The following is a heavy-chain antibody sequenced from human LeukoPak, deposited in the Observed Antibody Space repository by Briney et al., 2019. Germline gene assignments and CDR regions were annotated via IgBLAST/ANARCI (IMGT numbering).Heavy chain of an antibody. Sequence: GGSLRLSCAASGFTFSSYWMSWVRQAPGKGLEWVANIKQDGSEKYYVDSVKGRFTISRDNAKNSLYLQMNSLRAEDTAVYYCARFCGGDCSLPNDYWGQGTLVTVSS. D-gene: IGHD2-21*02. J-gene: IGHJ4*02. CDR3: ARFCGGDCSLPNDY. CDR1: GFTFSSYW. CDR2: IKQDGSEK. V-gene: IGHV3-7*01.